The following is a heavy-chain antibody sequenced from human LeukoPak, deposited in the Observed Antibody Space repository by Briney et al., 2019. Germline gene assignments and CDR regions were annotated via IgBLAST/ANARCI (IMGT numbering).Heavy chain of an antibody. CDR1: GLSLSMYW. CDR2: IKRDGSEK. D-gene: IGHD1-7*01. J-gene: IGHJ5*02. Sequence: AGGSQRLSWAVSGLSLSMYWMRSVRQPAGTGLEWVDKIKRDGSEKYYVDSVQGRFTISRDNAKNSLFLQMNSLTAEDTAVYYCARGQTTFGPWGQRTLVTVSS. V-gene: IGHV3-7*01. CDR3: ARGQTTFGP.